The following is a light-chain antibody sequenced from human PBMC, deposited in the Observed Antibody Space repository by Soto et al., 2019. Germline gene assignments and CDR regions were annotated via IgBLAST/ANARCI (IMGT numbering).Light chain of an antibody. J-gene: IGLJ2*01. Sequence: QSVLTQPPSASGTPGQRVTISCSGDTSNIGSNTVNWYQQLPGMAPKLLIYITDQRPSGVPGRFSASKSGTSASLAISGLQFDDEGDYYCAAWDGNDNFVFGGGTKLTVL. CDR1: TSNIGSNT. V-gene: IGLV1-44*01. CDR3: AAWDGNDNFV. CDR2: ITD.